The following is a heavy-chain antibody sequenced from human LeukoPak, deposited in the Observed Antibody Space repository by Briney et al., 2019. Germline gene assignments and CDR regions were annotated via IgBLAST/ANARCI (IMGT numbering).Heavy chain of an antibody. D-gene: IGHD3-10*01. V-gene: IGHV4-59*01. Sequence: SETLSLTCTVSGGXISSYYCSWIRQPPGKGLEWLGYIYYSGSTNYNPSLKSRVTISVDTSKNQFSLKLSSVTAADTAVYYCARERLLWFGDRWFDPWGQGTLVTVSS. CDR2: IYYSGST. CDR3: ARERLLWFGDRWFDP. CDR1: GGXISSYY. J-gene: IGHJ5*02.